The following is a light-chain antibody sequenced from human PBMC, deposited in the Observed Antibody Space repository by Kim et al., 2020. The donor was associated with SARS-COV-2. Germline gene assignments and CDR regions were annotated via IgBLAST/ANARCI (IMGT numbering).Light chain of an antibody. CDR1: QSIGTW. CDR3: QQYNNYSPWT. CDR2: KAS. Sequence: SVGDRVTITCRASQSIGTWLAWYQQKPGIAPKPLIYKASNLTSGVPSRFSGSGSGTEFTLTISSLQPDDFATYYCQQYNNYSPWTFGQGTKVDIK. J-gene: IGKJ1*01. V-gene: IGKV1-5*03.